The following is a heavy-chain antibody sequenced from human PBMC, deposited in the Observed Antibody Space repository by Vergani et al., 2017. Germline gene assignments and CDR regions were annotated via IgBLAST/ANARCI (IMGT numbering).Heavy chain of an antibody. Sequence: QVQLQQWGAGLLKPSETLSLTCAVYGGSFSGYYWSWIRQPPGKGLEWIGEINHSGSTNYNPSLKSRVTISVDTSKNQFSLKLSSVTAADTAVYYCARVAYHSPYYYYDSSGYRYWGQGTLVTVSS. CDR2: INHSGST. D-gene: IGHD3-22*01. CDR1: GGSFSGYY. CDR3: ARVAYHSPYYYYDSSGYRY. V-gene: IGHV4-34*01. J-gene: IGHJ4*02.